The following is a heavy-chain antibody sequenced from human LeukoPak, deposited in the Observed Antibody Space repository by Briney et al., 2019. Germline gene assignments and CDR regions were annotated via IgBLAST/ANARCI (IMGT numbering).Heavy chain of an antibody. CDR1: GGSFSGYY. D-gene: IGHD3-9*01. CDR2: INHSGST. J-gene: IGHJ4*02. V-gene: IGHV4-34*01. Sequence: PSETLSLTRAVYGGSFSGYYWGWIRQPPGKRLEWIGEINHSGSTNYNPSLKSRVTISVDTSKNQFSLKLSSVTAADTAVYYCARVGLTSDYWGQGTLVTVSS. CDR3: ARVGLTSDY.